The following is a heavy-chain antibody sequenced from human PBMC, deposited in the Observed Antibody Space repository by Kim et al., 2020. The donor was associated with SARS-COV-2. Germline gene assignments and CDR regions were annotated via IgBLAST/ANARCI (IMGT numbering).Heavy chain of an antibody. D-gene: IGHD6-13*01. CDR2: IYPKSGVT. V-gene: IGHV1-2*02. J-gene: IGHJ4*02. CDR3: ARESEVAAAGTGNADY. Sequence: ASVKVSCQFSGFTFTGYYMHWVRQAPGQGLEWMGWIYPKSGVTRYAQKFQGRVTMTRDTSISTAYMELARLESDDTAVYYCARESEVAAAGTGNADYWGQGTLVTVSS. CDR1: GFTFTGYY.